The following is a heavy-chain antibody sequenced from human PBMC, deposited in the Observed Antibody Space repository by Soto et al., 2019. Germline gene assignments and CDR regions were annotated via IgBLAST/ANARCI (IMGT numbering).Heavy chain of an antibody. V-gene: IGHV4-61*01. CDR1: GGSVSSGSYY. J-gene: IGHJ6*02. CDR3: ARLPGHSSWSLGHYYGLAV. D-gene: IGHD6-13*01. CDR2: IYYSGST. Sequence: PSETLSLTCTVSGGSVSSGSYYWSWIRQPPGKGLEWIGYIYYSGSTNYNPSLKSRVTISVDTSKNQFSLKLSSVTAADTAVYYCARLPGHSSWSLGHYYGLAVWGQGTRVTVSS.